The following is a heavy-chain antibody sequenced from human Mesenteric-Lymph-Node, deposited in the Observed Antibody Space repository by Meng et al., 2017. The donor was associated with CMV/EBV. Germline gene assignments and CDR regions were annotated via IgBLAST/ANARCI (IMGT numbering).Heavy chain of an antibody. D-gene: IGHD3-10*01. Sequence: HLHPKESGPLLVKPAETLSLKCTVSGGSISSSWHYWGWIRQPPGKGLEWIGSIFYSGSAHYNPALESRVTISIDKSKNEFFLNLGSVTAADTAMYFCARDTLTYSYGPGWIDPWGQGTLVTVSS. CDR1: GGSISSSWHY. J-gene: IGHJ5*02. CDR2: IFYSGSA. CDR3: ARDTLTYSYGPGWIDP. V-gene: IGHV4-39*02.